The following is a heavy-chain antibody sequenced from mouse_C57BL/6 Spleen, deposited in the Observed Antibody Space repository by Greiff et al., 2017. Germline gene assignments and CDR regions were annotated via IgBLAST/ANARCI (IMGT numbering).Heavy chain of an antibody. Sequence: QVQLQQSGAELVRPGASVKLSCKASGYTFTDYYINWVKQRPGQGLEWIARIYPGSGNTYYNQKFKGKATLTAENSSSPAYMQLSSLPSEVSAVYFWARVVYYCSSPTGTYAMDYWGQGTAVTGSS. CDR3: ARVVYYCSSPTGTYAMDY. CDR1: GYTFTDYY. CDR2: IYPGSGNT. J-gene: IGHJ4*01. D-gene: IGHD1-1*01. V-gene: IGHV1-76*01.